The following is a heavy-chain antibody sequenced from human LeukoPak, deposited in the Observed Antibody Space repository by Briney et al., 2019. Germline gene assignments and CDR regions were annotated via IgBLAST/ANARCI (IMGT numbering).Heavy chain of an antibody. CDR1: GFTVSSNY. J-gene: IGHJ4*02. CDR2: IYSGGSP. V-gene: IGHV3-53*01. CDR3: ARAISDVGLDY. D-gene: IGHD3/OR15-3a*01. Sequence: GGSLRLSCAASGFTVSSNYMSCVRQAPGKGLEWVSVIYSGGSPYYADSVKGRFTISRDNSKNTLYLQMNSLRAEDTAVYYCARAISDVGLDYWGQGTLVTVSS.